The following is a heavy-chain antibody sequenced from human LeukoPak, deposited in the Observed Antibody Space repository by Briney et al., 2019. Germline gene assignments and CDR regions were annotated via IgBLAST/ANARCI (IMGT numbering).Heavy chain of an antibody. V-gene: IGHV4-39*01. Sequence: SETLSLTCTVSGGSISSSSYYWGWIRQPPGKGLEWIGVIYYSGITYYNPSLKSRVTISLDTSKNQFSLKLSSVTAADTAVYYCAGLGYCTKGVCYTGVDEAFNIWGQGTRVTVSS. CDR1: GGSISSSSYY. D-gene: IGHD2-8*01. CDR3: AGLGYCTKGVCYTGVDEAFNI. CDR2: IYYSGIT. J-gene: IGHJ3*02.